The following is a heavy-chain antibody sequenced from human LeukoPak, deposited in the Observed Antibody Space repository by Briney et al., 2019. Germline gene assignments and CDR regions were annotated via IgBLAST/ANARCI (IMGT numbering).Heavy chain of an antibody. V-gene: IGHV4-59*08. CDR2: IYYSGST. CDR3: ARGARAGYNLEPFDY. CDR1: GGSFKGYW. D-gene: IGHD5-24*01. J-gene: IGHJ4*02. Sequence: SETLSLTCAVYGGSFKGYWWSWIRQPPGKGLEWIGYIYYSGSTKYNPSLKSRVTISVDTSKNQFSLKLSSVTAADTAVYYCARGARAGYNLEPFDYWGQGTLVTVSS.